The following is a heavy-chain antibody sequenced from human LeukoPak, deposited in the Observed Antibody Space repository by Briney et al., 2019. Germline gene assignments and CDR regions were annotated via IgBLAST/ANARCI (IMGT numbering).Heavy chain of an antibody. CDR3: ARGSSNVAARNNWFDP. CDR1: GFTFSDYF. V-gene: IGHV3-11*04. CDR2: ISTSGTII. Sequence: GGSLRLSCAASGFTFSDYFMSWIRQAPGKGLEWVSYISTSGTIIYYADSMKGRFTISRDNGKNSLYLQMNSLRAEDTAVYFCARGSSNVAARNNWFDPWGQGTLVTVSS. J-gene: IGHJ5*02. D-gene: IGHD6-6*01.